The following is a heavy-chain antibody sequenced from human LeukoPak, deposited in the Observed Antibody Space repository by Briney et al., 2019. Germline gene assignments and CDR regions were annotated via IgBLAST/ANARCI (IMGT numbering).Heavy chain of an antibody. D-gene: IGHD2-2*02. CDR2: LIPNSGGT. Sequence: ASVKVSCKASAYTSIGYYMHCVRHDPRQGLEWMGSLIPNSGGTKYEQKFQGRVTMTRDTSISTAYMELSRLRSDDTAVYYCARVARPGYCSSTSCYSFPYWGQGTLVTVSS. CDR1: AYTSIGYY. J-gene: IGHJ4*02. V-gene: IGHV1-2*02. CDR3: ARVARPGYCSSTSCYSFPY.